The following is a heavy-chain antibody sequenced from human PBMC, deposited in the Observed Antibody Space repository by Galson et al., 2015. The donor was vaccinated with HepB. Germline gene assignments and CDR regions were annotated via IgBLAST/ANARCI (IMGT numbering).Heavy chain of an antibody. V-gene: IGHV1-69-2*01. Sequence: VKVSCKVSGYTFTDYYMHWVQQAPGKGLEWMGLVDPEDGETIYAEKFQGRVTITADTSTDTAYMELSSLRSEDTAVYYCATGAVGGPTVWLDYWGQGTLVTVSS. CDR3: ATGAVGGPTVWLDY. CDR2: VDPEDGET. J-gene: IGHJ4*02. D-gene: IGHD3-16*01. CDR1: GYTFTDYY.